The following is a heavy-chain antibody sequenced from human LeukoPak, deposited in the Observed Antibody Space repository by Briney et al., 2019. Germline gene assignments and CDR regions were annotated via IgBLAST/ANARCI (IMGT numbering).Heavy chain of an antibody. CDR2: ISAYNGNT. D-gene: IGHD3-9*01. CDR1: GYTFTSYG. Sequence: ASVKVSCKASGYTFTSYGISWVRQAPGQGLEWMGWISAYNGNTNYAQKLQGRVNMTTDTSTSTAYMELRSLRSDDTAVYYCARDIQMGDILTGYISYYYYYMDVWGKGTTVTVSS. CDR3: ARDIQMGDILTGYISYYYYYMDV. J-gene: IGHJ6*03. V-gene: IGHV1-18*01.